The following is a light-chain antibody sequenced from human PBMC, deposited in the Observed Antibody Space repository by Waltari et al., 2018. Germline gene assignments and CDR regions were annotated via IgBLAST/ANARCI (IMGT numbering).Light chain of an antibody. CDR3: CSFASPNTVI. V-gene: IGLV2-23*03. J-gene: IGLJ2*01. CDR2: EGS. Sequence: QSALTQPASVSGSPGQSITIPCSGPRSDIGGYKLVPWYQQHPGRAPKLLVYEGSKRPSGVSSRFSGAKSGNTASLTISGLQAEDEANYYCCSFASPNTVIFGGGTKLTVL. CDR1: RSDIGGYKL.